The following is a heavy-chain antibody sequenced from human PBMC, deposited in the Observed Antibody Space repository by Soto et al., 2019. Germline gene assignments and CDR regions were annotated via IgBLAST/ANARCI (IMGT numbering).Heavy chain of an antibody. CDR2: IIPIFGTA. CDR3: ARDPTRHFWSGYTSYGMDV. CDR1: GGSFGSCA. Sequence: GASVKVSWKACGGSFGSCARSWVRQAPGQGLDGMGGIIPIFGTANYAQKFQGRVRITADESTSTAYMELSSLRSEDTAVYYCARDPTRHFWSGYTSYGMDVWGQGTTVTVSS. V-gene: IGHV1-69*13. D-gene: IGHD3-3*02. J-gene: IGHJ6*02.